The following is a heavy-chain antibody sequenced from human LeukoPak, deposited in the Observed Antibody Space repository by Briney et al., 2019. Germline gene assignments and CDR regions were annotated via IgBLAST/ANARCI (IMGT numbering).Heavy chain of an antibody. V-gene: IGHV3-30*04. D-gene: IGHD3-10*01. Sequence: GKSLRLSCAASGFTSSNYAFHWVRQPPGKGLEWAAVISYEGSVTYYADSVKGRFTISRDNSKNTLDLQMNSLRVEDTAVYYCVRDRAPWGGALGGAKGMDVWGEGTTVTVSS. CDR3: VRDRAPWGGALGGAKGMDV. CDR1: GFTSSNYA. CDR2: ISYEGSVT. J-gene: IGHJ6*02.